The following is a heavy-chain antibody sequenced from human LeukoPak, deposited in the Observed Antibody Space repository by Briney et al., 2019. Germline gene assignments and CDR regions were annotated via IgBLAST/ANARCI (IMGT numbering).Heavy chain of an antibody. V-gene: IGHV1-69*17. J-gene: IGHJ4*02. D-gene: IGHD2/OR15-2a*01. CDR1: GGTLRSHA. CDR3: ARGARLVSGRLVY. CDR2: IIPIFGIT. Sequence: ASVKVSCKASGGTLRSHAISWVRQAPGQGLEWMGGIIPIFGITNYAQKFQGRVTMTRNTSISTAYMELSSLRSEDTAVYYCARGARLVSGRLVYWGQGTLVTVSS.